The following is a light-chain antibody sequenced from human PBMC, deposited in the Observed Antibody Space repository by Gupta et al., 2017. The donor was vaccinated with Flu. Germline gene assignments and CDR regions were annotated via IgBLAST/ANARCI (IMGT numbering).Light chain of an antibody. CDR2: SNN. V-gene: IGLV1-44*01. CDR1: SSNIGSNT. Sequence: QSLLPHPPSASGTPGPRVTTSCSGSSSNIGSNTVNCYQHLPGTAPKLLIYSNNQRPSGVPDRFSGSKSGTSASLAISGLQSEDEADYYCAAWDDSLNGPVVFGGGTKLTVL. J-gene: IGLJ2*01. CDR3: AAWDDSLNGPVV.